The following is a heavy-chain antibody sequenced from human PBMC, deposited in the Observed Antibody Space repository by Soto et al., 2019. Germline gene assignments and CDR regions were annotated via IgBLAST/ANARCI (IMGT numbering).Heavy chain of an antibody. V-gene: IGHV1-18*01. CDR1: GYTFTSYG. D-gene: IGHD2-15*01. J-gene: IGHJ6*02. CDR3: ARDFSAAHYHYGMDV. Sequence: QVQLVQSGAEVKKPGASVKVSCKASGYTFTSYGISWVRQAPGQGLEWMGWISAYNGNTNYAQKLQGRVTMTTDTSTSRAYMEMRSLRSDDTAVYYCARDFSAAHYHYGMDVWGQGTTVTVSS. CDR2: ISAYNGNT.